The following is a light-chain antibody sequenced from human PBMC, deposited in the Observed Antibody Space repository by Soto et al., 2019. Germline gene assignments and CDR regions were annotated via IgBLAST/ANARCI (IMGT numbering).Light chain of an antibody. CDR3: QQSYSTPPWT. CDR2: DAS. J-gene: IGKJ1*01. CDR1: QSIRSY. V-gene: IGKV1-39*01. Sequence: DIQLTQSPSSLSASVGDKVTITCRASQSIRSYLNWVQQKPVKAPKLLIYDASSLQTGVTSRFSGSGSGTDFSLTISSLQPEDFATYYCQQSYSTPPWTFGQGTKVEIK.